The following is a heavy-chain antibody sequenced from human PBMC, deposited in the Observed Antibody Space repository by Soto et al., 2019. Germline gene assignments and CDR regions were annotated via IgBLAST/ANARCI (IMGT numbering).Heavy chain of an antibody. D-gene: IGHD6-6*01. CDR2: ISSSGSTI. CDR1: GFTFSDYY. V-gene: IGHV3-11*01. CDR3: GRRGSSSGGSVY. J-gene: IGHJ4*02. Sequence: QVQLVESGGGLVKPGGSLRLSCAGSGFTFSDYYIGWIRLAPGKGLEWVLYISSSGSTIYYADSVKGRFTISRDNAKYSLCLQMNSMRAEDTAVYHCGRRGSSSGGSVYWGQGTLVTVSS.